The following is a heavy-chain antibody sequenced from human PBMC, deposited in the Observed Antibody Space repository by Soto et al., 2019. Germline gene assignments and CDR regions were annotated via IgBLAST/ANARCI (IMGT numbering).Heavy chain of an antibody. J-gene: IGHJ4*02. CDR2: IFSDDNT. V-gene: IGHV3-53*01. CDR1: GITATNGH. CDR3: ARDWNGDKYFDF. Sequence: AVGSLRLSCAASGITATNGHMSWVRQAPGKGLEWVSVIFSDDNTYYADSVKGRFTISRNTSKSTVYLQMNSLRAEDTAVYYCARDWNGDKYFDFWDQGSLVTVSS. D-gene: IGHD4-17*01.